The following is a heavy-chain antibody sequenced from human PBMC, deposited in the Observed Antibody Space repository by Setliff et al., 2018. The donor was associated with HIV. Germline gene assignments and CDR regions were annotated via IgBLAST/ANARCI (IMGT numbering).Heavy chain of an antibody. CDR2: IIPNSDDT. D-gene: IGHD7-27*01. Sequence: ASVKVSCKASGYTFTGYYIHWVRQAPGQGLEWMGWIIPNSDDTNYAQKFQGRVTMTRDTSISTAYMEMSRLRSDDTAIYYCARGADYLGIPSYYYYYMDVWGKGTTVTVSS. CDR3: ARGADYLGIPSYYYYYMDV. V-gene: IGHV1-2*02. CDR1: GYTFTGYY. J-gene: IGHJ6*03.